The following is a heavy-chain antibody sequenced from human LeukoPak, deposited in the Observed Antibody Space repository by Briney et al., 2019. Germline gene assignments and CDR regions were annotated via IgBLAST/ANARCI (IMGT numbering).Heavy chain of an antibody. CDR1: GYTFTGYY. Sequence: ASVKVSCKASGYTFTGYYMHWVRQAPGQGLMWMGWINPNSGGTNYAQKFQGRVTMTRDTSISTAYMELSRLRSDDTAVYYCARDDCSSTSCSVDYWGQGTLVTVSS. D-gene: IGHD2-2*01. CDR3: ARDDCSSTSCSVDY. CDR2: INPNSGGT. J-gene: IGHJ4*02. V-gene: IGHV1-2*02.